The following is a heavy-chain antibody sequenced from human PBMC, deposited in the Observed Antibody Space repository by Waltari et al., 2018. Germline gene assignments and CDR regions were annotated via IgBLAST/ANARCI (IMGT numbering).Heavy chain of an antibody. CDR1: GRSFSGYN. CDR3: ARLNSSSSLGY. D-gene: IGHD6-13*01. Sequence: QVQLQQWGAGRLKPSETLYPTCAVYGRSFSGYNWGWIRQPPGKGREWIGEINHSGRTNYNPSLKRRVTISVNTSKNQFSRKLSAVTAADTAVYYCARLNSSSSLGYWGQGTLVTVSS. V-gene: IGHV4-34*01. CDR2: INHSGRT. J-gene: IGHJ4*02.